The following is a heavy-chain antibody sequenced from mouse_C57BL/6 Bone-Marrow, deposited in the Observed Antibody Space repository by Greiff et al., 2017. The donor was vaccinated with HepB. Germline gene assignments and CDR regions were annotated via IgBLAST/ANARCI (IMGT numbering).Heavy chain of an antibody. V-gene: IGHV5-4*01. Sequence: EVHLVESGGGLVKPGGSLKLSCAASGFTFSSYAMSWVRQTPEKRLEWVATISDGGSYTYYPDNVKGRFTISRDNAKNNLYLQMSHLKSEDTAMYYCARDLGLDYWGQGTTLTVSS. J-gene: IGHJ2*01. CDR1: GFTFSSYA. D-gene: IGHD4-1*01. CDR2: ISDGGSYT. CDR3: ARDLGLDY.